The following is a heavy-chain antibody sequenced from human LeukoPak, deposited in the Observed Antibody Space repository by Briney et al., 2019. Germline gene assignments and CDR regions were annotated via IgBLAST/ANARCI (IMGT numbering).Heavy chain of an antibody. J-gene: IGHJ4*02. CDR1: GGSISSYH. CDR3: ARARFGELLLYDY. V-gene: IGHV4-59*01. CDR2: IYHSGST. D-gene: IGHD3-10*01. Sequence: PSETLSLTCTVSGGSISSYHWSWIRQPPGKGLEWIGYIYHSGSTNYTPSLKSRVTISVDTSKNQISLKLSSVTAADTAVYYCARARFGELLLYDYWGQGTLVTVSS.